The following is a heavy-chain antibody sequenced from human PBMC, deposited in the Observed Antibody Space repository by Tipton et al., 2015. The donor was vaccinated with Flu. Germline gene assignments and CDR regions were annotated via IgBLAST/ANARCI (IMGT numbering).Heavy chain of an antibody. Sequence: LRLSCTISGDSIRSDYYWGWIRQPPGKGLEWIGEINHSGSTNYNPSLKSRVTISVDTSKNQFSLKLSSVTAADTAVYYCARGLYGSGSYQRRYFDYWGQGTLVTVSS. CDR2: INHSGST. CDR1: GDSIRSDYY. J-gene: IGHJ4*02. D-gene: IGHD3-10*01. CDR3: ARGLYGSGSYQRRYFDY. V-gene: IGHV4-34*01.